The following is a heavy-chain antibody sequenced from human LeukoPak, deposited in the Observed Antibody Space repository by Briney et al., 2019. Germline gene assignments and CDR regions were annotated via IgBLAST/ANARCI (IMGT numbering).Heavy chain of an antibody. D-gene: IGHD3-3*01. J-gene: IGHJ4*02. Sequence: GGSLRLSCAASGFTFSSYWMSWVRQAPGKGLEWVANIKQDGSEKYYVDSEKGRFTISRDNAKNSLYLQMNSLRAEDTAVYYCARGVGEYYDFWSGYYKGGIGGGLFDYWGQGTLVTVSS. CDR3: ARGVGEYYDFWSGYYKGGIGGGLFDY. CDR1: GFTFSSYW. CDR2: IKQDGSEK. V-gene: IGHV3-7*01.